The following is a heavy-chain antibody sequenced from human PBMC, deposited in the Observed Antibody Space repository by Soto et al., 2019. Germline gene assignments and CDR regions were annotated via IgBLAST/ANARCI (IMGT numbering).Heavy chain of an antibody. CDR3: AKPPGGYSYGITYFDY. CDR2: ISGSGGST. J-gene: IGHJ4*02. D-gene: IGHD5-18*01. V-gene: IGHV3-23*01. Sequence: EVQLLESGGGLVQPGGSLRLSCAASGFTFSSYAMSWVRQAPGKGLEWVSAISGSGGSTYYADSVKGRFTISRDNSKNTLYLQMNSLRAEDTAVYYCAKPPGGYSYGITYFDYWGQGTLVTVSS. CDR1: GFTFSSYA.